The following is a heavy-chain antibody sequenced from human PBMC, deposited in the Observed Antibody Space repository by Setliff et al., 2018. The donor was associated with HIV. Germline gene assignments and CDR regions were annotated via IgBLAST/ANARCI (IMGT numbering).Heavy chain of an antibody. J-gene: IGHJ4*02. CDR3: ARGGILTGPERY. CDR2: IYYSGST. CDR1: GGSISSSSYY. D-gene: IGHD3-9*01. V-gene: IGHV4-39*01. Sequence: SETLSLTCTVSGGSISSSSYYWGWIRQPPGKGLEWIGSIYYSGSTYYNPSLKSRVTISVDTSKNQFSLKLSSVTAADTAVYYCARGGILTGPERYWGQGTLVTVSS.